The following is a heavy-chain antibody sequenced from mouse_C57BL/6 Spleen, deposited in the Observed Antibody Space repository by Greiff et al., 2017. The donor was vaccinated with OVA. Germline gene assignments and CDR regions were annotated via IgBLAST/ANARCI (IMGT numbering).Heavy chain of an antibody. Sequence: VKLVESGAELARPGASVKLSCKASGYTFTNYGISWVKQRTGQGLEWIGEIYPRSGSTYYNEKFKGKATLTADKSSSTAYMELRSLTSEDSAVYFCARRVSDYWGQGTTLTVSS. CDR2: IYPRSGST. CDR3: ARRVSDY. J-gene: IGHJ2*01. V-gene: IGHV1-81*01. CDR1: GYTFTNYG.